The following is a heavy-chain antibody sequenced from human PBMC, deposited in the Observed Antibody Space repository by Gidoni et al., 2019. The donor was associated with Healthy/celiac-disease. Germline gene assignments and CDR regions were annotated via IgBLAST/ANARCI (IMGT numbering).Heavy chain of an antibody. CDR2: INHSGST. V-gene: IGHV4-34*01. CDR3: ARGSGSRNMVRGVIKRPNWYFDL. CDR1: GGSFSGYS. Sequence: QVQLQQWGAGLLKPSETLSLTCAVYGGSFSGYSWSWIRQPPGKGLEWIGEINHSGSTNYNPSLKSRVTISVDTSKNQFSLKLSSVTAADTAVYYCARGSGSRNMVRGVIKRPNWYFDLWGRGTLVTVSS. J-gene: IGHJ2*01. D-gene: IGHD3-10*01.